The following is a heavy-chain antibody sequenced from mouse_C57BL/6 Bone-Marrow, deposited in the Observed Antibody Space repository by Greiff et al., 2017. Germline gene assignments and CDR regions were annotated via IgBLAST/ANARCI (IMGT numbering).Heavy chain of an antibody. CDR1: GFSLTSYG. V-gene: IGHV2-6*03. D-gene: IGHD1-1*01. J-gene: IGHJ4*01. Sequence: VQLQQSGPGLVAPSQSLSITCTVSGFSLTSYGVHWVRQPPGKGLEWLVVIWSDGSTTYNSALKSSLSISKDNAKSQVFLKMNSLQTDDTAMYYCARDDYYGSSYAMDYWGQGTSVTVSS. CDR2: IWSDGST. CDR3: ARDDYYGSSYAMDY.